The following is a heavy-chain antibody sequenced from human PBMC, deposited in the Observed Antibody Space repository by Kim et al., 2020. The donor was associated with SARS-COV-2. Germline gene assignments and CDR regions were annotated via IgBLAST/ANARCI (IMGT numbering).Heavy chain of an antibody. CDR1: GGSFSGYY. CDR2: INHSGST. Sequence: SETLSLTCAVYGGSFSGYYWSWIRQPPGKGLEWIGEINHSGSTNYNPSLKSRVTISVDTSKNQFSLKLSSVTAADTAVYYCARGNGRGHWFDPWGQGTLVTVSS. J-gene: IGHJ5*02. V-gene: IGHV4-34*01. CDR3: ARGNGRGHWFDP.